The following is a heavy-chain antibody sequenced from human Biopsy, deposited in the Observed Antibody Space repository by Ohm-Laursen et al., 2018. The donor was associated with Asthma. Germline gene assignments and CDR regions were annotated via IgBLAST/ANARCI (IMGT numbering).Heavy chain of an antibody. D-gene: IGHD3-9*01. CDR2: VNTGNGDT. J-gene: IGHJ3*01. CDR1: GYNFISFA. V-gene: IGHV1-3*04. CDR3: ARTYYDFLTGQVKDVFGV. Sequence: ASAKVSCKASGYNFISFAIHWVRQAPGQRLGWMGWVNTGNGDTKYSQKFQGRVTITRDTSASTAYMELRSLRSEDTATYYCARTYYDFLTGQVKDVFGVWGQGTMVTVSS.